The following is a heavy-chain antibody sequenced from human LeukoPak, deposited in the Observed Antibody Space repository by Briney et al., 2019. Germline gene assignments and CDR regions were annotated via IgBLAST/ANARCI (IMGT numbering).Heavy chain of an antibody. V-gene: IGHV3-21*01. CDR1: GFTFSSYS. Sequence: GGSLRLSCAASGFTFSSYSMNWVRQAPGKGLEWVSSISSSSSYIYYADSVKGRFTISRDNAKNSLYLQMNSLRAEDTAVYYCVREGRSSRWDDWYFDLWGRGTLVTVSS. D-gene: IGHD6-13*01. CDR3: VREGRSSRWDDWYFDL. J-gene: IGHJ2*01. CDR2: ISSSSSYI.